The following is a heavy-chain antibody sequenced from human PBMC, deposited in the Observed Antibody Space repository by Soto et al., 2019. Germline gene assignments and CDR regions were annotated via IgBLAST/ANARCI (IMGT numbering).Heavy chain of an antibody. D-gene: IGHD6-19*01. CDR2: ISGSGSNT. CDR3: VRGVGSGWSPFDY. V-gene: IGHV3-23*01. CDR1: GFTFSSSA. J-gene: IGHJ4*02. Sequence: GGSLRLSCAASGFTFSSSAMSWVRQAPGKGLEWVSAISGSGSNTYYADSVKGRFTISRDNSKNTLYLQMNSLRAEDTAGYYCVRGVGSGWSPFDYWGQGTLVTVSS.